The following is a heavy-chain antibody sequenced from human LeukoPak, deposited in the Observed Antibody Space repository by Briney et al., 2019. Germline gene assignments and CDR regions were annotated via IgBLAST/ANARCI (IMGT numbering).Heavy chain of an antibody. CDR1: GGSISSNY. CDR3: VSSWHVYFDY. V-gene: IGHV4-4*07. J-gene: IGHJ4*02. D-gene: IGHD6-13*01. Sequence: NPSKTLPLTGTVPGGSISSNYWSWIRQPAGKGLEWIGRIYTSGSTNYNPSLKSRVTMSVDTSKNQFSLKLSSVTAADTAVYYCVSSWHVYFDYWGQGTLVTVSS. CDR2: IYTSGST.